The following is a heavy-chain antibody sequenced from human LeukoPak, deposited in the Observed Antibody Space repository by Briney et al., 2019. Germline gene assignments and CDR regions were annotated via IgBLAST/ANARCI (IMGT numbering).Heavy chain of an antibody. CDR1: GFTLNNAW. V-gene: IGHV3-15*01. Sequence: GGSLRLSCAASGFTLNNAWMSWVRQAPGKGLEWLGRIKRETDGGTIDYAAPVKGRFTISRDDSRNTLYLQMNSLRAEDTAVYYCAKDGGLWVSAHWGDSWGRGTLVTVSS. CDR2: IKRETDGGTI. J-gene: IGHJ4*02. CDR3: AKDGGLWVSAHWGDS. D-gene: IGHD7-27*01.